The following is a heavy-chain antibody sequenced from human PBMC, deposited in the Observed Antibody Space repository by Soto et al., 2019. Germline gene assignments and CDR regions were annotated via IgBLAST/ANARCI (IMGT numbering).Heavy chain of an antibody. D-gene: IGHD3-10*01. CDR1: GYTFTNYG. CDR2: INTYNGDT. J-gene: IGHJ5*02. CDR3: ARGVGSGTYYNQYNWFDP. Sequence: ASVKVSCKASGYTFTNYGISWVRQAPGQGLEWMGWINTYNGDTNHAQKLQGRVTMTTDTSTSTAYMELRSLRSDDTAVYYCARGVGSGTYYNQYNWFDPWGQGTLVTVSS. V-gene: IGHV1-18*01.